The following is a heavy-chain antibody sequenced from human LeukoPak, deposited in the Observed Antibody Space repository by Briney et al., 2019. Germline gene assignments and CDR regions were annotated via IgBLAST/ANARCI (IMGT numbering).Heavy chain of an antibody. CDR1: GGSISSSSYY. J-gene: IGHJ4*02. CDR3: ATLYSSSFDY. CDR2: IYYSGST. D-gene: IGHD6-13*01. V-gene: IGHV4-39*01. Sequence: SETLSLTCSVSGGSISSSSYYWGWIRQPPGKGLEWIGSIYYSGSTYYNPSLKSRVTISVDTSKNQFSLKLSSVTAADTAVYYCATLYSSSFDYWGQGTLVTVSS.